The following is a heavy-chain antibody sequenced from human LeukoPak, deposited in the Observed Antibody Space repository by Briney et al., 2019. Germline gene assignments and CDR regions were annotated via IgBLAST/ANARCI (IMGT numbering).Heavy chain of an antibody. V-gene: IGHV4-39*07. CDR2: IYYSGST. D-gene: IGHD3-10*01. Sequence: PSETLSLTCTVSGGSISSSSYYWGWIRQPPGKGLEWIGSIYYSGSTYYNPSLKSRVTISVDTSKNQFSLKVSSVTAADTAVYSCARGIWFGEGYYFSMDVWGKGTTVTISS. CDR1: GGSISSSSYY. J-gene: IGHJ6*03. CDR3: ARGIWFGEGYYFSMDV.